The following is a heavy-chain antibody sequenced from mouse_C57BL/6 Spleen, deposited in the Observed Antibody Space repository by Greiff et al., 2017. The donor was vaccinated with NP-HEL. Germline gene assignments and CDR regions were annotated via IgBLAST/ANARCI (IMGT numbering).Heavy chain of an antibody. V-gene: IGHV1-47*01. J-gene: IGHJ3*01. Sequence: VQLQESGAELVKPGASVKMSCKASGYTFTTYPIEWMKQNHGKSLEWIGNFHPYNDDTKYNEKFKGKATLTVEKSSSTVYLELSRLTSDDSAVYYCARGDDSNYGFFAYWGQGTLVTVSA. D-gene: IGHD2-5*01. CDR1: GYTFTTYP. CDR2: FHPYNDDT. CDR3: ARGDDSNYGFFAY.